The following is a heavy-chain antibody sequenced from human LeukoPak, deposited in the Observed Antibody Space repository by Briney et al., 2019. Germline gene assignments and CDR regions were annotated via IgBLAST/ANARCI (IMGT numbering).Heavy chain of an antibody. CDR2: IYYSGST. D-gene: IGHD1-26*01. CDR1: GGSISSSNHY. V-gene: IGHV4-39*01. Sequence: PSETLSLNCTVSGGSISSSNHYWGWIRQPPGKGLEWIGTIYYSGSTYYNPSLKSRLTISVDTSKNQFSLKLSSVTAADTAVYYCASREWELLLSGGAFDIWGQGTMVTVSS. J-gene: IGHJ3*02. CDR3: ASREWELLLSGGAFDI.